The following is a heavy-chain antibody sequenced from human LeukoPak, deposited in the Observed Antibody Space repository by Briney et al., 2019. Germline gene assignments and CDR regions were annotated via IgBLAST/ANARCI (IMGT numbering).Heavy chain of an antibody. V-gene: IGHV4-30-2*01. D-gene: IGHD3-10*01. CDR3: ARGDLFYYSSGSLDY. J-gene: IGHJ4*02. CDR2: IYHSGST. Sequence: SQTLSLTCAVSGGSISSGGYSWSWVRQPPGKGLEWIGYIYHSGSTYYNPSLKGRVTISVDKSKNQFSLKLSSVTAADTAVYYCARGDLFYYSSGSLDYWGQGTLVTVSS. CDR1: GGSISSGGYS.